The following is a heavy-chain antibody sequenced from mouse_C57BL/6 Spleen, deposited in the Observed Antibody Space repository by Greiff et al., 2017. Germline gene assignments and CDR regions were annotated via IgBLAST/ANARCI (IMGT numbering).Heavy chain of an antibody. V-gene: IGHV1-26*01. Sequence: VQLQQSGPELVKPGASVKISCKASGYTFTDYYMNWVKQSHGKSLEWIGDINPNNGGTSYNQKFKGKATLTVDKSSSTAYMELRSLTSEDSAVYYCARIHYYRSHYVDYWGQGTTLTVSS. CDR1: GYTFTDYY. CDR2: INPNNGGT. D-gene: IGHD1-2*01. CDR3: ARIHYYRSHYVDY. J-gene: IGHJ2*01.